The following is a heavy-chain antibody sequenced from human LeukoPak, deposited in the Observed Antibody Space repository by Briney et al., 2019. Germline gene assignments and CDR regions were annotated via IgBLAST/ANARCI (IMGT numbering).Heavy chain of an antibody. CDR2: IHASGYT. J-gene: IGHJ4*02. D-gene: IGHD3-3*01. Sequence: GGSLRLSSAASGFALDIYAMNWVRQAPRKGLDSVSSIHASGYTYLADSVKGRFTISKDNAKTTLYLEMDSLRAEDTAIYYCAKGPGSDFWSGSYPFDYWGQGALVTVSS. V-gene: IGHV3-23*01. CDR3: AKGPGSDFWSGSYPFDY. CDR1: GFALDIYA.